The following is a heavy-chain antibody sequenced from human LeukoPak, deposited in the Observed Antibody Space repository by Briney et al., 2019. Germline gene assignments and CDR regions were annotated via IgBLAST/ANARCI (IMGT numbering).Heavy chain of an antibody. J-gene: IGHJ4*02. V-gene: IGHV3-33*01. Sequence: GGSLRLSCAASGFTFSLFGINWVRQAPGKGLEWVAVVWYDGSETYYADSVKGRFTISRDYSKSTVYLQMNSLRVEDTAVYYCARDTRNFDCWGQGTLVTVSS. CDR1: GFTFSLFG. CDR3: ARDTRNFDC. CDR2: VWYDGSET.